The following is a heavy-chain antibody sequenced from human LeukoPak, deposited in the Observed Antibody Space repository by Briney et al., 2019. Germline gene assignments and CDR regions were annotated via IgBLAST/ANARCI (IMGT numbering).Heavy chain of an antibody. J-gene: IGHJ4*02. CDR3: ARHQNRGGGPNFDY. CDR1: GGSLSNYY. D-gene: IGHD3-10*01. V-gene: IGHV4-34*01. Sequence: SETLTLTCAVFGGSLSNYYWTWVRQPPGKGLEWIGEVNHNVGANYIPSLKSRVTISLDTSKNQFSLKLSSVTAADTAVYYWARHQNRGGGPNFDYWGQGTLVTVSS. CDR2: VNHNVGA.